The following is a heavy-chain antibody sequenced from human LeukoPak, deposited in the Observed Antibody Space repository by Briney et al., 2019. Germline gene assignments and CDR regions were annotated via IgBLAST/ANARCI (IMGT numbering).Heavy chain of an antibody. CDR1: GGSLRGYY. J-gene: IGHJ3*02. Sequence: SETLSLTCAVYGGSLRGYYWSCIRPPPGKGLEWIGNIYSGGRTYYTPSLKSRVTISVDTSKKQFSLKLSSVTAADTAIYFCARHSRSGSGGYENAFDIWGQGTMVTVSS. CDR3: ARHSRSGSGGYENAFDI. D-gene: IGHD5-12*01. V-gene: IGHV4-34*01. CDR2: IYSGGRT.